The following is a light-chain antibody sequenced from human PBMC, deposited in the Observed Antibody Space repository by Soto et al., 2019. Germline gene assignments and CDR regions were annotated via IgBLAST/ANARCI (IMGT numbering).Light chain of an antibody. V-gene: IGLV1-40*01. CDR1: SSNIGAGYN. CDR3: QSYDTRLSAWV. Sequence: QSVLTQPPSVSGAPGQRVTISCTGSSSNIGAGYNVHWYQQLPGTAPKLLIYGNSNRPSGVPDRFSASKSGTSASLAITGLQAEDDADYYCQSYDTRLSAWVFGGGTKLTVL. CDR2: GNS. J-gene: IGLJ3*02.